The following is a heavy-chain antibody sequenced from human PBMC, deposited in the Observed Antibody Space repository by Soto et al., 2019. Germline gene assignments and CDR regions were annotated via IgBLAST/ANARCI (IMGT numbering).Heavy chain of an antibody. CDR2: VYYSGST. CDR3: ARGIEGWYQGRYYYGMDV. D-gene: IGHD6-19*01. V-gene: IGHV4-39*07. Sequence: PSETLSLTCTVSGGSLRSTSYYWGWIRQPPEKRLEWIGNVYYSGSTYHNPPLKSRVTISVDTFKNQFSLNLSSVTAADTAVYYCARGIEGWYQGRYYYGMDVWGQGTTVT. CDR1: GGSLRSTSYY. J-gene: IGHJ6*02.